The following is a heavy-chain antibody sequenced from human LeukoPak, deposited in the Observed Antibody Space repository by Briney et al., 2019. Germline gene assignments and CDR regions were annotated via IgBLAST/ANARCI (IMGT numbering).Heavy chain of an antibody. CDR3: ARVATMVRVPLDALDI. V-gene: IGHV3-48*03. CDR2: ISRSGSTR. J-gene: IGHJ3*02. Sequence: QPGGSLRLSCAISGFTFSACELTWVRQAPGKGLEWVSYISRSGSTRYYADSVKGRFTISRDNAKNSLYLQMNSLRAEDTAVYYCARVATMVRVPLDALDIWGQGTMVSVSS. CDR1: GFTFSACE. D-gene: IGHD3-10*01.